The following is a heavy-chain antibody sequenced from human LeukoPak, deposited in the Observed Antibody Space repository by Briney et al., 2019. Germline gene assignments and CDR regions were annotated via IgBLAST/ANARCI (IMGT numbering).Heavy chain of an antibody. V-gene: IGHV1-2*02. CDR2: INSNSGGT. Sequence: ASVKVSCKASGYTFTGYYMHWVRQAPGQGLEWMGWINSNSGGTNYAQKFQGRVTMTRDTSISTAYMELRSLRSDDTAVYYCARKGRNSSGYYYWGQGTLVTVSS. CDR3: ARKGRNSSGYYY. CDR1: GYTFTGYY. J-gene: IGHJ4*02. D-gene: IGHD3-22*01.